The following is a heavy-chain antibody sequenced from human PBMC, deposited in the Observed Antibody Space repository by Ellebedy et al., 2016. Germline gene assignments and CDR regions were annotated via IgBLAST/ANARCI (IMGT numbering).Heavy chain of an antibody. J-gene: IGHJ5*02. Sequence: GGSLRLSXAASGFTFSVSAMHWVRQASGKGLEWVGHIKSKHSNYATAYGVSVKGRFTISRDDSENMTYLQMNSLKTEDTAMYYCCRRFGDSDSAWCKPWGQGTLVIVSS. D-gene: IGHD3-10*01. CDR3: CRRFGDSDSAWCKP. CDR2: IKSKHSNYAT. V-gene: IGHV3-73*01. CDR1: GFTFSVSA.